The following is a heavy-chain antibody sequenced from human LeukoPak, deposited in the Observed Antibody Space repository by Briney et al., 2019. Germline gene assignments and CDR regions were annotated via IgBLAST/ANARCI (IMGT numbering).Heavy chain of an antibody. V-gene: IGHV2-70*04. CDR2: IGWDDDK. CDR1: GISLSTSGMR. CDR3: TRIGFFYDSSGYSGAFDI. Sequence: SGPTLVNPTQTLTLTCTFSGISLSTSGMRVSWIRQPPGKALEWLARIGWDDDKFYSTSLKTRLTISKDTSKNQAVLTMSNMDPVDTATYYCTRIGFFYDSSGYSGAFDIWGQGTMVIVSS. D-gene: IGHD3-22*01. J-gene: IGHJ3*02.